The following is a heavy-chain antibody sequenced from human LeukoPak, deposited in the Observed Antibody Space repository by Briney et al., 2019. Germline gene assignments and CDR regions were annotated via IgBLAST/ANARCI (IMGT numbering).Heavy chain of an antibody. J-gene: IGHJ6*02. CDR3: TTDVSPAAFYYYYYGMDV. D-gene: IGHD2-2*01. Sequence: GGSLRLSCAASGFTFSDAWMSWVRPAPGKGLEWVGRIKSKTDGGTTDYAAPVKGRFTISRDDSKNTLYLQMNSLKTEDTAVYYCTTDVSPAAFYYYYYGMDVWGQGTTVTVSS. CDR1: GFTFSDAW. V-gene: IGHV3-15*01. CDR2: IKSKTDGGTT.